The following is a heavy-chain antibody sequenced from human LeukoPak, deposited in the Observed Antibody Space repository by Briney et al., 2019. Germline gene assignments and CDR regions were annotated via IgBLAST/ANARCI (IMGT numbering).Heavy chain of an antibody. J-gene: IGHJ5*02. Sequence: GGSLRLSCAASGFTVSNYYMSWVRQAPGKGLVWVSRINSDGSNTYYADSVKGRFSISRDNAKNTLYLQMNSLRAEDTAVYYCARGYGDWFDPWGQGTLVTVSS. V-gene: IGHV3-74*01. D-gene: IGHD3-10*01. CDR2: INSDGSNT. CDR1: GFTVSNYY. CDR3: ARGYGDWFDP.